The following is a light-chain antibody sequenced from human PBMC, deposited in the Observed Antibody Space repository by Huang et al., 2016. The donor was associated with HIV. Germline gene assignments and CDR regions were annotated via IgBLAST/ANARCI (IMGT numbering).Light chain of an antibody. Sequence: DVVMTQSPLALPVTLGQAASISCRSSRSLVHSDGNTYLKWFHQRPGQSPSRLMYKVSNRDSGVPDRFSGSGSGTYSTLEISSFEAEDVGVYYCMQGSHWPQTFGQGTKVEIK. J-gene: IGKJ1*01. CDR1: RSLVHSDGNTY. V-gene: IGKV2-30*02. CDR3: MQGSHWPQT. CDR2: KVS.